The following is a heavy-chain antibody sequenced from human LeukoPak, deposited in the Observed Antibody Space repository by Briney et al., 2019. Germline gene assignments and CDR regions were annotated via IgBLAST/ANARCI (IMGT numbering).Heavy chain of an antibody. V-gene: IGHV3-30-3*01. D-gene: IGHD3-10*01. CDR1: GFTFSSYA. CDR3: ARDEYTMVRGYSVYYYGMDV. Sequence: GRSLRLSCAASGFTFSSYAMHWVRQAPGKGLEWVAVISYDGSNKYYADSVKGRFTISRDNSKNTLYLQMNSLRAEDTAVYYCARDEYTMVRGYSVYYYGMDVWGQGTTVTVSS. CDR2: ISYDGSNK. J-gene: IGHJ6*02.